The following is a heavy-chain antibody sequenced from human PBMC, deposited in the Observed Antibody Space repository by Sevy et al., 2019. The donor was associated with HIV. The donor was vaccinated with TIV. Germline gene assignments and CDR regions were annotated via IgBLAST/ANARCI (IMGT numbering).Heavy chain of an antibody. D-gene: IGHD1-26*01. V-gene: IGHV4-59*08. Sequence: SETLSLTCTVSGGSITSLYWNWIRQPPGKGLELIANICYNGHINYNPSLKSRVTLSLDTSKNHYSLRLSSVAAADTARYYCAGENAWGRGYSWGQGTLVTVSS. CDR2: ICYNGHI. CDR1: GGSITSLY. CDR3: AGENAWGRGYS. J-gene: IGHJ4*02.